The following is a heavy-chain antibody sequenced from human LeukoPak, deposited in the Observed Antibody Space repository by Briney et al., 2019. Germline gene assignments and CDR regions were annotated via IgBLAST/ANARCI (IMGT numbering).Heavy chain of an antibody. Sequence: SETLSLTCTVSGGSISSGDYYWSWIRQPPGKGLEWIGYIYYSGSTYYNPSLKSRVTIPVDTSKNQFSLKLSSVTAADTAVYYCARIRRDGYNYDYWGQGTLVTVSS. CDR1: GGSISSGDYY. CDR3: ARIRRDGYNYDY. D-gene: IGHD5-24*01. V-gene: IGHV4-30-4*01. J-gene: IGHJ4*02. CDR2: IYYSGST.